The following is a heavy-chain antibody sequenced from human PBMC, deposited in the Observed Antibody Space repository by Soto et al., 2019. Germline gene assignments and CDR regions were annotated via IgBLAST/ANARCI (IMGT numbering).Heavy chain of an antibody. Sequence: QVQLVQSGAEVKKPGASVKVSCKASGYTFTGYYMHWVRQAPGQGLEWMGWINPNSGGTNYAQKFQGWVTMTRDTSISTAYMELSRLRSDDTAVYYCAREGVVASGGSGGMDVWGQGTTATVSS. CDR2: INPNSGGT. CDR1: GYTFTGYY. CDR3: AREGVVASGGSGGMDV. V-gene: IGHV1-2*04. J-gene: IGHJ6*02. D-gene: IGHD3-3*02.